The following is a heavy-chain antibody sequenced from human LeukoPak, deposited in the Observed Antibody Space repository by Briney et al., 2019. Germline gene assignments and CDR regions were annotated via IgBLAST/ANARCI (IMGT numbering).Heavy chain of an antibody. CDR2: ISSSGSTI. Sequence: GGSLRLSCAASGFTFSDYYMSWIRQAPGKGLEWVSYISSSGSTIYYADSVKGRFTISRDNAKNSLYLQMNSLRAEDTAVYYCARGGSSGYYPYYGMDVWGQGTTVTVSS. V-gene: IGHV3-11*01. D-gene: IGHD3-22*01. CDR3: ARGGSSGYYPYYGMDV. CDR1: GFTFSDYY. J-gene: IGHJ6*02.